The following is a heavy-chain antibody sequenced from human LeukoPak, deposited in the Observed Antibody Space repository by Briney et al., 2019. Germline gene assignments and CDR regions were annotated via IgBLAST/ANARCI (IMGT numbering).Heavy chain of an antibody. Sequence: SETLSLTCTVSAGSISSSSYYWGWIRQPPGKGLEWIGIIYYSGSTYYSPSLKSRVTISVDTSKNQFSLRLNSVTAADTAVYYCARHVGQQLIFHYYGLDVWGQGTTVTVSS. CDR2: IYYSGST. J-gene: IGHJ6*02. V-gene: IGHV4-39*01. D-gene: IGHD6-13*01. CDR3: ARHVGQQLIFHYYGLDV. CDR1: AGSISSSSYY.